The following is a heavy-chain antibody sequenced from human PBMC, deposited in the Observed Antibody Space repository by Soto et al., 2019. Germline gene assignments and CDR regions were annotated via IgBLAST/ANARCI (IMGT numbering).Heavy chain of an antibody. CDR3: ARHLTTMTTTDY. CDR1: GGSLSSSSYY. D-gene: IGHD4-17*01. Sequence: SETLSLTCTVSGGSLSSSSYYWGWIRQPPGKGLEWIGSFSYSGRTYYNPSLKSRVTISVDTSKKRFSLKLSSVTAADTAVYNCARHLTTMTTTDYWGQGTLVTVSS. CDR2: FSYSGRT. J-gene: IGHJ4*02. V-gene: IGHV4-39*01.